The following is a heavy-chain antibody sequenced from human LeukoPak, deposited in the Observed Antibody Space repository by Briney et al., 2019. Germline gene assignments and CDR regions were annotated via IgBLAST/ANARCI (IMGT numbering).Heavy chain of an antibody. V-gene: IGHV4-39*01. CDR2: IYYSGST. J-gene: IGHJ4*02. CDR3: ASQDRREGLDY. D-gene: IGHD1-26*01. CDR1: GGSISSSSYY. Sequence: SETLSLTCTVSGGSISSSSYYWGWIRQPPGRGLEWIGSIYYSGSTYYNPSLKSRVTISVDTSKNQFSLKLSSVTAADTAVYYCASQDRREGLDYWGQGTLVTVSS.